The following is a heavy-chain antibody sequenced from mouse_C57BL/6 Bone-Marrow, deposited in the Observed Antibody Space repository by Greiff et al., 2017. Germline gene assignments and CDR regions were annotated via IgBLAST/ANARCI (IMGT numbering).Heavy chain of an antibody. Sequence: VQLQQSGAELVKPGASVKLSCKASGYTFTEYTIHWVKQRSGQGLEWIGWFYPGSGSIKYNEKFKDKATLTADKSSSTVYMELSRLTSEDSAVYFCARHEPNYYGSSYGYFDVWGTGTTVTVSS. J-gene: IGHJ1*03. D-gene: IGHD1-1*01. CDR3: ARHEPNYYGSSYGYFDV. V-gene: IGHV1-62-2*01. CDR2: FYPGSGSI. CDR1: GYTFTEYT.